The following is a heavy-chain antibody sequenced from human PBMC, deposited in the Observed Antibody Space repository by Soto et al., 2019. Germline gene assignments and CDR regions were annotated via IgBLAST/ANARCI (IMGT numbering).Heavy chain of an antibody. V-gene: IGHV3-7*01. D-gene: IGHD3-10*01. CDR2: IKQDGSEK. CDR1: GFTFSTYW. CDR3: ARDWSRSGSYMWFDP. Sequence: EVQQVESGGGLVQPGGSLRLSCAASGFTFSTYWMNWVRQAPGKGLEWVANIKQDGSEKYYVDSVKGRFTISRDNAKNSLYLQMNSLRAEDTAVYYCARDWSRSGSYMWFDPWGQGTLVTVSS. J-gene: IGHJ5*02.